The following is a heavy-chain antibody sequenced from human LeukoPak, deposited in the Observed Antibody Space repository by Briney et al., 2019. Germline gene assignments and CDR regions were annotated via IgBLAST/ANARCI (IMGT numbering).Heavy chain of an antibody. Sequence: SETLSLTCTVSGGSISSYYRSWIRQPPGKGLEWIGYIYYSGRTNYNPSLKSRVTISVDTSKNQFSLKLSSVTAADTAVYYCARLGDIVVVPAATKVDAFDIWGQGTMVTVSS. CDR3: ARLGDIVVVPAATKVDAFDI. J-gene: IGHJ3*02. V-gene: IGHV4-59*08. CDR1: GGSISSYY. CDR2: IYYSGRT. D-gene: IGHD2-2*01.